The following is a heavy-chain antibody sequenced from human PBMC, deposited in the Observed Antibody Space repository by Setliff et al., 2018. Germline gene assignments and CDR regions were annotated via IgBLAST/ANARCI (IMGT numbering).Heavy chain of an antibody. CDR2: INPSSGVT. V-gene: IGHV1-46*01. CDR1: GYTFTINN. D-gene: IGHD1-1*01. Sequence: ASVKVSCKASGYTFTINNLHWVRQAPGQGLEWMGVINPSSGVTIYARRIQGRVTMARDTSTSTVYMELSSLTSEDTAVYYCAREEGPTTDPRKNFDSWGQGAPVTVSS. CDR3: AREEGPTTDPRKNFDS. J-gene: IGHJ5*01.